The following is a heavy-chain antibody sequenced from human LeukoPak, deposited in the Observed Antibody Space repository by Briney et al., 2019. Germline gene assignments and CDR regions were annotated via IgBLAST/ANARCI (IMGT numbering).Heavy chain of an antibody. V-gene: IGHV3-33*01. J-gene: IGHJ4*02. CDR1: GFTFSSYG. D-gene: IGHD3-10*01. Sequence: GRSLRLSCAASGFTFSSYGIHWVRQAPGKGLEWVAVIWYDGSNKYYADSVKGRFTISRDNSKNTLYLQMNSLRAEDTAVYYCAREAVRGVTPHFDYWGQGTLVTVSS. CDR3: AREAVRGVTPHFDY. CDR2: IWYDGSNK.